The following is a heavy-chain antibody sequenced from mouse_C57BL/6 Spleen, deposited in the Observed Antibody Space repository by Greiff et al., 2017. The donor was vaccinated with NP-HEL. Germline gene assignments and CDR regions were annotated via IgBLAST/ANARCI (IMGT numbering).Heavy chain of an antibody. J-gene: IGHJ4*01. V-gene: IGHV14-1*01. D-gene: IGHD2-3*01. Sequence: VQLKQSGAELVRPGASVKLSCTASGFNIKDYYMHWVKQRPEQGLEWIGRIDPEDGDTEYAPKFQGKATMTADTSSNTAYLQLSSLTSEDTAVYYCTTGLLPPYAMDYWGQGTSVTVSS. CDR2: IDPEDGDT. CDR1: GFNIKDYY. CDR3: TTGLLPPYAMDY.